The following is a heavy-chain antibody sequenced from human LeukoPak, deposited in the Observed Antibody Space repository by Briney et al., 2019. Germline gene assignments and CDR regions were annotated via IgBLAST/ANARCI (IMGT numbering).Heavy chain of an antibody. J-gene: IGHJ4*02. CDR3: ASGFTGGFFDY. CDR1: GGSVSSYY. V-gene: IGHV4-59*02. D-gene: IGHD3-10*01. Sequence: PSETLSLTCTVSGGSVSSYYWSWIRQPPGKGLEWIGYIYYSGSTNYNPSLKSRVTISVDTSKNQFSLKLSSVTAAVTAVYYCASGFTGGFFDYWGQGTLVTVSS. CDR2: IYYSGST.